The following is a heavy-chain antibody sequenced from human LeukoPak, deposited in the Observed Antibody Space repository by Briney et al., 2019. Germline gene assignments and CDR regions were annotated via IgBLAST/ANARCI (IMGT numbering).Heavy chain of an antibody. CDR1: GGSISSYY. Sequence: SETLSLTCTVSGGSISSYYWSWIRQPAGKGLEWIGRIYTSGSTNYNPSLKSRVTISVDKSKNQFSLKLSPVTAADTAVYYCARDSGPYSSSWYSPVYYYYMDVWGKGTTVTVSS. CDR3: ARDSGPYSSSWYSPVYYYYMDV. D-gene: IGHD6-13*01. V-gene: IGHV4-4*07. CDR2: IYTSGST. J-gene: IGHJ6*03.